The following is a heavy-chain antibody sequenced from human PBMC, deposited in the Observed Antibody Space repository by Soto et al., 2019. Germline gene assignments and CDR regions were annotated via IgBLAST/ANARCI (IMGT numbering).Heavy chain of an antibody. D-gene: IGHD1-26*01. V-gene: IGHV5-51*01. Sequence: PGESLKISCKGSGYSFTSYWIGWVRQMPGKGLEWMGIIYPGDSDTRYSPSFQGQVTISADKSISTAYLQWSSLKASDTAMYYCARCGPRWARSYYYYGMDVWGQGTTVTVSS. J-gene: IGHJ6*02. CDR2: IYPGDSDT. CDR3: ARCGPRWARSYYYYGMDV. CDR1: GYSFTSYW.